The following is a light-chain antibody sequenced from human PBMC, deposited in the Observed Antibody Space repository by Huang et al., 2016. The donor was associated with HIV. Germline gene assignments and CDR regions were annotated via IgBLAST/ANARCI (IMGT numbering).Light chain of an antibody. CDR1: QSLLHNNGYIY. V-gene: IGKV2-28*01. J-gene: IGKJ2*01. Sequence: DIVMTQSPLSLPVTPGEPASISCRSSQSLLHNNGYIYLDWYLQKPGQSPQLLIYLGSNRASGVPDRVSGSGSGTDFTLKISRVESEDVGVYYCMQSLQTPFTFGQGTKLEIK. CDR3: MQSLQTPFT. CDR2: LGS.